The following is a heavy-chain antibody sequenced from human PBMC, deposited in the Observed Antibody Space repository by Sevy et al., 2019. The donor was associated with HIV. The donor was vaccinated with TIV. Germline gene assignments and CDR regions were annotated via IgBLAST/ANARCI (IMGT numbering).Heavy chain of an antibody. CDR2: VFYFGST. D-gene: IGHD3-9*01. J-gene: IGHJ6*02. CDR1: GGSASSANDY. Sequence: SETLSLTCSVSGGSASSANDYWSWIRQSPGKGLEWIGYVFYFGSTKYNPSLKSRVTISLDTSKKQFSLKLTSVTAADTAVYYCARDQYYDISTGPYAVDVWGQGTTVTVSS. V-gene: IGHV4-61*01. CDR3: ARDQYYDISTGPYAVDV.